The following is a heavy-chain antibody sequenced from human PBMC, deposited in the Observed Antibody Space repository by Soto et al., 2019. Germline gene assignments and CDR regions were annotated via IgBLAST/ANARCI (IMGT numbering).Heavy chain of an antibody. D-gene: IGHD2-21*01. CDR2: ISSISSTI. V-gene: IGHV3-48*01. Sequence: EWVSYISSISSTIYYADSVKGRFTISRDNAKNSLYLQMNRLRAEDTAVYYCARATLVIAIYSQYFDLWGRRTLVTVSS. J-gene: IGHJ2*01. CDR3: ARATLVIAIYSQYFDL.